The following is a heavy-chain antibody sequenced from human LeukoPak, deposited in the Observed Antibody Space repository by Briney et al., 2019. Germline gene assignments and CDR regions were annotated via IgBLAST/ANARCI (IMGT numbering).Heavy chain of an antibody. CDR2: ISYDGSNK. J-gene: IGHJ1*01. Sequence: GGSLRLSCAASGFTFSSYGMHWVRQAPGKGLEWVAVISYDGSNKYYADSVKGRFTISRDNSKNTLYLQMNSLRAEDTAVYYCAKDSPFIAVAGQYFQHWGQGTLVTVSS. CDR3: AKDSPFIAVAGQYFQH. D-gene: IGHD6-19*01. CDR1: GFTFSSYG. V-gene: IGHV3-30*18.